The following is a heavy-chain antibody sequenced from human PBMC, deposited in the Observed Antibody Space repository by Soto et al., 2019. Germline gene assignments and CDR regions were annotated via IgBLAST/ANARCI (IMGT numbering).Heavy chain of an antibody. Sequence: EVQLLESGGSLVQPGGSLRLSCAASGFSFSTYAMSWVRQAPGKGLEWVSAISGSGYATYYADPVKGRFTISRDNSKDTLYLQMNILSAGDTAVYYCAKDIEGTGTNVIYDSWGQGSLVTVSS. D-gene: IGHD1-7*01. CDR1: GFSFSTYA. V-gene: IGHV3-23*01. J-gene: IGHJ4*02. CDR3: AKDIEGTGTNVIYDS. CDR2: ISGSGYAT.